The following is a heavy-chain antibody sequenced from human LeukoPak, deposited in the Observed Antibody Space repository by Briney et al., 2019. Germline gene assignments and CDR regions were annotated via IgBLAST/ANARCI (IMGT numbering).Heavy chain of an antibody. CDR1: GFTFSSYE. CDR3: ARAGSDIVVVVAAKEGMDV. D-gene: IGHD2-15*01. J-gene: IGHJ6*02. Sequence: GSLRLSCAASGFTFSSYEMNWVRQAPGKGLGWVSYISSSGSTIYYADSVKGRFTISRDNAKNSLYLQMNSLRAEDTAVYYCARAGSDIVVVVAAKEGMDVWGQGTTVTVSS. V-gene: IGHV3-48*03. CDR2: ISSSGSTI.